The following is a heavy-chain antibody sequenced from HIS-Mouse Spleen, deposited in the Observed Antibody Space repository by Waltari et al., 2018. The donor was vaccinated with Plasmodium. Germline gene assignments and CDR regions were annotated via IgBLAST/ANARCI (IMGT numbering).Heavy chain of an antibody. CDR3: ARSIAATVTFYFDY. Sequence: QVQLQESGPGLVKPSQTLSLTCTVSGGSISRGGYCWSWNRQHPGKGLEWIGYIYYSGSTYYNPSLKSRVTISVDTSKNQFSLKLSSVTAADTAVYYCARSIAATVTFYFDYWGQGTLVTVSS. V-gene: IGHV4-31*03. J-gene: IGHJ4*02. D-gene: IGHD6-13*01. CDR1: GGSISRGGYC. CDR2: IYYSGST.